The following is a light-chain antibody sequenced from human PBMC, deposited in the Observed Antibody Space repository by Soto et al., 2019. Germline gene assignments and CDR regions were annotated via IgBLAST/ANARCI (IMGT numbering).Light chain of an antibody. Sequence: EIVLTQSPATLYLSPGDRATLSCRASESLGKTLAWYQQKPGQAPRLLIYDVFKRVTGIPARFSGSRSGTDFTLTISSLEPEDFAVYYCQQRNTWPLTLDGGTKVEIK. CDR3: QQRNTWPLT. CDR1: ESLGKT. J-gene: IGKJ4*01. V-gene: IGKV3-11*01. CDR2: DVF.